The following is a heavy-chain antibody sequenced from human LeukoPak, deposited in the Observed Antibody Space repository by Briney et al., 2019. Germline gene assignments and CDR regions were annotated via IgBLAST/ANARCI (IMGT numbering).Heavy chain of an antibody. V-gene: IGHV1-8*01. J-gene: IGHJ4*02. CDR2: MNPNSGNT. CDR1: GYTFTSYD. D-gene: IGHD2-15*01. CDR3: ALGYCSGGSCYFDY. Sequence: ASVKVSCKASGYTFTSYDINWVRQATGQGLEWMGWMNPNSGNTGYAQKFQGRVTMTRNTSISTAYMELSSLRSEDTAVYYCALGYCSGGSCYFDYWGQGTLVTVSS.